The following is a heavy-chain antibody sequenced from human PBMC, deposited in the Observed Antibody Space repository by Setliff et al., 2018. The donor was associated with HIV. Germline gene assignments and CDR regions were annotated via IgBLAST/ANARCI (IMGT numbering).Heavy chain of an antibody. CDR2: IYHSGRA. CDR3: ARDSPGPTYYDILTGYYRLNSWLQRNWFDP. J-gene: IGHJ5*02. V-gene: IGHV4-30-2*01. Sequence: SETLSLTCAVSGGSINSGGYSWSWIRQPPGKGLEWIGYIYHSGRAIYNSSLTSRVIISVDRSKNPLSLNLNSVTAADTAVYYCARDSPGPTYYDILTGYYRLNSWLQRNWFDPWGQGTLVTVSS. CDR1: GGSINSGGYS. D-gene: IGHD3-9*01.